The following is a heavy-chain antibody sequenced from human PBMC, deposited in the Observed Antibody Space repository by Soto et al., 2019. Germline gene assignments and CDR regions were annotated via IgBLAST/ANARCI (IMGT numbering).Heavy chain of an antibody. J-gene: IGHJ4*02. CDR1: GFLFSSHG. CDR2: IWHDGSKI. V-gene: IGHV3-33*01. D-gene: IGHD2-8*01. CDR3: ARDDGITVLNF. Sequence: QVQLVESGGGVVQPGRPLRLSCATSGFLFSSHGYHWVRQAPGKGLEWVGAIWHDGSKIYYADSVKGRFTISRDDSKNTLYLQMNSLIAADTAVYHFARDDGITVLNFWGQGTLVTVSS.